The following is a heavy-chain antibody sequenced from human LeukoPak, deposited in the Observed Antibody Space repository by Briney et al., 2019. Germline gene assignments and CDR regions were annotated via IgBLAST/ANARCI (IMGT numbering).Heavy chain of an antibody. CDR3: ARDLRHSDRSTIS. Sequence: PGRSLRLSCAPSGFTFRIYAFQWVRQAPGKGLDWVAVISDDGSNKLYAHSVKGRFTISRDNSKNQVYLQINSLRAEDTAVYYCARDLRHSDRSTISWGQGSLVTVSS. V-gene: IGHV3-30*04. J-gene: IGHJ4*02. D-gene: IGHD2-15*01. CDR2: ISDDGSNK. CDR1: GFTFRIYA.